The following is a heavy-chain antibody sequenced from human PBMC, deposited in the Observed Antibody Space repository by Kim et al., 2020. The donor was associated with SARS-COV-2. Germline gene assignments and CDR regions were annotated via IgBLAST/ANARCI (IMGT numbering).Heavy chain of an antibody. Sequence: GGSLRLSCAASGFTFSNAWMSWVRQAPGKGLEWVGRIKSKTDGGTTDYAAPVKGRFTISRDDSKNTLYLQMNSLKTEDTAVYYCTALWFGGEVDYWGQGTLVTVSS. D-gene: IGHD3-10*01. CDR2: IKSKTDGGTT. J-gene: IGHJ4*02. V-gene: IGHV3-15*01. CDR1: GFTFSNAW. CDR3: TALWFGGEVDY.